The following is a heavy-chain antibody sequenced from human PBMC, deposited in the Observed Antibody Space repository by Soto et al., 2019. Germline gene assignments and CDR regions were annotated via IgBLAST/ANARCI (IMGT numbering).Heavy chain of an antibody. Sequence: EVQLVESGGGLVQPGGSLRLSCAASAFTFSTYWMHWVRQAPGKGLEWVARIDTTGSTTTYAGSVQGRFTISRDNAKNTLYLQMHSVRDEDTAVYYCASVSAAQYYYGMDAWGQGTTVTVSS. D-gene: IGHD4-4*01. J-gene: IGHJ6*02. CDR3: ASVSAAQYYYGMDA. V-gene: IGHV3-74*01. CDR1: AFTFSTYW. CDR2: IDTTGSTT.